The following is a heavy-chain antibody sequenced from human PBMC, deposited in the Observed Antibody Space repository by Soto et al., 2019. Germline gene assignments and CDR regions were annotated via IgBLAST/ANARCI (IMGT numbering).Heavy chain of an antibody. J-gene: IGHJ4*02. D-gene: IGHD1-26*01. V-gene: IGHV3-23*01. Sequence: GGSLRLSCAASGFTFSIYAMSWVRQAPGKGLEWVSAISGSGGSTYYADSVKGRFTISRDNSKNTLYLQMNSLRAEDTAVYYCSKEWVLPLQPTSSKRRDDDWGQGTLVTVSS. CDR2: ISGSGGST. CDR1: GFTFSIYA. CDR3: SKEWVLPLQPTSSKRRDDD.